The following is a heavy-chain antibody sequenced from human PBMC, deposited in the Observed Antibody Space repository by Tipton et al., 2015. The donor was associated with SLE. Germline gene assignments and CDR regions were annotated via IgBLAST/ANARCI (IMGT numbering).Heavy chain of an antibody. D-gene: IGHD1-26*01. Sequence: TLSLTCAVSGGSISSSNWWRWVRKPPGKGLEWIGETYRSGSTNYNPSLKSRVTISVDKSKNQFSLKLSSVTAADTAVYYCARVGGGSYWPYFDYWGQGTPGTVS. CDR2: TYRSGST. V-gene: IGHV4-4*02. J-gene: IGHJ4*02. CDR3: ARVGGGSYWPYFDY. CDR1: GGSISSSNW.